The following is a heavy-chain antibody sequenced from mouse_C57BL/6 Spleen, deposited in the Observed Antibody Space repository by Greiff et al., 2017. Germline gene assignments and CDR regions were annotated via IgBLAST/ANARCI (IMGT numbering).Heavy chain of an antibody. CDR3: ARFPGSNSVLDY. D-gene: IGHD2-5*01. Sequence: VQLQQSGAELVRPGTSVKVSCKASGYAFTNYLIEWVKQRPGQGLEWIGEINPGSGGTNYNEKFKGKAPLTADKSSSTAYMQLSSLTSEDSAVYFWARFPGSNSVLDYWGQGTTLTVSS. J-gene: IGHJ2*01. CDR1: GYAFTNYL. CDR2: INPGSGGT. V-gene: IGHV1-54*01.